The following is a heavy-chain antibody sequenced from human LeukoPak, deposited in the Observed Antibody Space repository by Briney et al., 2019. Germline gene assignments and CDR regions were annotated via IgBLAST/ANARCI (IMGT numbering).Heavy chain of an antibody. V-gene: IGHV5-10-1*01. J-gene: IGHJ4*02. CDR3: ARRRDGGYDEPRDY. Sequence: GESLKISCKGSGYSFTSYWTSGVRQMPGKGLEWRGRIDPSDSYTNYSPSFQGHVTISADKSISTAYLQWSSLKASDTAMYYCARRRDGGYDEPRDYWGQGTLVTVSS. D-gene: IGHD5-12*01. CDR1: GYSFTSYW. CDR2: IDPSDSYT.